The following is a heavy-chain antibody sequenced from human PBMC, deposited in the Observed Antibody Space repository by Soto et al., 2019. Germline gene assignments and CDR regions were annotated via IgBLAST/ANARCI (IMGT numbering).Heavy chain of an antibody. CDR1: GFFFGDYY. CDR2: IFWRGEGT. D-gene: IGHD2-15*01. V-gene: IGHV3-11*01. CDR3: ARVRGSGGGTHWYGYYFDY. Sequence: QVQLVESGGGLVTPAGSLRLSCAASGFFFGDYYMSWFHQAAGKGLEWVSNIFWRGEGTQYADSVQGRFTISRDNAKNSLYLYMTSLRAEDTAVYYCARVRGSGGGTHWYGYYFDYWGQGTQVIVSS. J-gene: IGHJ4*02.